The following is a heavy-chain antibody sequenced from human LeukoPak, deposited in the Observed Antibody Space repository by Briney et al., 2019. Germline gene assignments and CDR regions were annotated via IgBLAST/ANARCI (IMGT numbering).Heavy chain of an antibody. D-gene: IGHD6-19*01. Sequence: GGSLRLTCATSGFTLSSYNMNWVRQAPGKGLEWVSYISSRGSSIQYADSVKGRFTISRDNAKNSLYLQMDSLRDDDTAVYYCARTYNSGWYFDYWGQGTLVTVSS. V-gene: IGHV3-48*02. J-gene: IGHJ4*02. CDR3: ARTYNSGWYFDY. CDR1: GFTLSSYN. CDR2: ISSRGSSI.